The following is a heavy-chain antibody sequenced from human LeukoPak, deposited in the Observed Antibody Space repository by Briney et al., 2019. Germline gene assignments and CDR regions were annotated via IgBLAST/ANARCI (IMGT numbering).Heavy chain of an antibody. CDR2: IYYRGST. CDR1: DNSISTSDYY. J-gene: IGHJ5*02. V-gene: IGHV4-39*06. CDR3: ARGGPVRGLYNWFGP. D-gene: IGHD3-10*01. Sequence: SETLSLTCSVSDNSISTSDYYWGWIRQPPGKGLEWIGGIYYRGSTYYNSSLNSRATISVDTSKSRFTLRLSSGTAADTAVYYCARGGPVRGLYNWFGPWGQGTLVLVSS.